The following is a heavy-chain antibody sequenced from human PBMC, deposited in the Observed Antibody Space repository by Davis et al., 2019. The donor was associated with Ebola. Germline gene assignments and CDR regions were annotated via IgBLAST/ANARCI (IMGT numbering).Heavy chain of an antibody. J-gene: IGHJ4*02. CDR2: INAGNGNT. D-gene: IGHD3-3*01. CDR3: ARSYYDFWSGYSSFDY. Sequence: ASVQVSCKASGYTFTSYAMHWVRQAPGQRLEWMGWINAGNGNTKYSQKFQGRVTITRDTSASTAYMELSSLRSEDTAVYYCARSYYDFWSGYSSFDYWGQGTLVTVSS. CDR1: GYTFTSYA. V-gene: IGHV1-3*01.